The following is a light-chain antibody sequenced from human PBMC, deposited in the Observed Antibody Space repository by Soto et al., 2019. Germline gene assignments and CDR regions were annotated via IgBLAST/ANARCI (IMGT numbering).Light chain of an antibody. CDR1: QSVSSSY. CDR3: QQYGTSPLT. V-gene: IGKV3-20*01. CDR2: GAS. Sequence: EIVLTQSPGTLSLSPGERATLSCRASQSVSSSYLAWYQQKPGQAPRLLIYGASSSATGIPDRFSGSGSVTDFTFTINGLEPDYCAVYYCQQYGTSPLTFGGGTKVEIK. J-gene: IGKJ4*01.